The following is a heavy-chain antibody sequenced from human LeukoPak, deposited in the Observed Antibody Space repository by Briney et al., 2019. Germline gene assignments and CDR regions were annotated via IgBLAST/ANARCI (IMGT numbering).Heavy chain of an antibody. CDR2: INSDGSST. CDR3: ARSAPYGAFDI. J-gene: IGHJ3*02. D-gene: IGHD4-17*01. CDR1: GFTFSSYW. Sequence: PGGSLRLSCAASGFTFSSYWMHWVRQAPGKGLVWVSRINSDGSSTSYADSVKGRLTISRDNAKNTLYLQMNSLRAEDTAVYYCARSAPYGAFDIWGQGTMVTVSS. V-gene: IGHV3-74*01.